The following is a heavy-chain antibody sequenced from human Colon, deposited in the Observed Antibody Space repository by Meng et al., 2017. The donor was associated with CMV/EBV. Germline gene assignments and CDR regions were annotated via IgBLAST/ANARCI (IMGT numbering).Heavy chain of an antibody. V-gene: IGHV1-46*01. J-gene: IGHJ4*02. CDR1: GYTFTSYY. D-gene: IGHD3-3*01. Sequence: ASVKVSCKASGYTFTSYYMHWVRQAPGQGLEWMGIINPSGGSTSYAQKFRGRVTMTRDTSTSTVYMELSSLRSEDTAVYYCARAPIFGVVVDYWGQGTLVTVSS. CDR2: INPSGGST. CDR3: ARAPIFGVVVDY.